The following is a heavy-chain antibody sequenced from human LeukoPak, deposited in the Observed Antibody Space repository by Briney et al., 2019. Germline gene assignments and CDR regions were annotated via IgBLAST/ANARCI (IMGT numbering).Heavy chain of an antibody. V-gene: IGHV4-39*07. CDR2: IYHSGST. Sequence: SETLSLTCTVSGGSISSSSYYGGWIRQPPGKGLEWIGEIYHSGSTNYNPSLKSRVTISVDKSKNQFSLKLSSVTAADTAVYYCARNLIPEQLVVNFWGQGTLVTVSS. CDR1: GGSISSSSYY. D-gene: IGHD6-13*01. CDR3: ARNLIPEQLVVNF. J-gene: IGHJ4*02.